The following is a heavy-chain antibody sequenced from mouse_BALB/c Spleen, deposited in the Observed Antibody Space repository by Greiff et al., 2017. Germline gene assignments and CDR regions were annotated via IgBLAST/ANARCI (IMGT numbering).Heavy chain of an antibody. D-gene: IGHD2-14*01. CDR1: GFTFSDYY. Sequence: EVQGVESGGGLVKPGGSLKLSCAASGFTFSDYYMYWVRQTPEKRLEWVATISDGGSYTYYPDSVKGRFTISRDNAKNNLYLQMSSLKSEDTAMYYCARDLYRILDYWGQGTSVTVSS. V-gene: IGHV5-4*02. CDR2: ISDGGSYT. J-gene: IGHJ4*01. CDR3: ARDLYRILDY.